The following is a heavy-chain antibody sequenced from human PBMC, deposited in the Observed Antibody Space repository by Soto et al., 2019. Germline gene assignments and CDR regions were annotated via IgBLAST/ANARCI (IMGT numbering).Heavy chain of an antibody. CDR3: ARGGVSTRTFDY. J-gene: IGHJ4*02. D-gene: IGHD3-3*01. CDR1: GYRINSYW. Sequence: AKSLHISCQGSGYRINSYWIGWVRQLPGKGLELMGIIYPSDSDTRYRPSFQGQVTISADKSISSAYLQWSSLRASDTAMYYCARGGVSTRTFDYWGQGTPVTVSA. CDR2: IYPSDSDT. V-gene: IGHV5-51*01.